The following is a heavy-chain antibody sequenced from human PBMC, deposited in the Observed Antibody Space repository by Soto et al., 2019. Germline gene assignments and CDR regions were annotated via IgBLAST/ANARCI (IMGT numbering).Heavy chain of an antibody. Sequence: QVQLVESGGAVVQPGRSLRLSCAASGFTFSSYGMHWVRQAPGKGLEWVAVISYDGSNKYYADSVKGRFTISRDNSKNTLYLQMNSLRAEATAVYYCAKAPGVAAAGPPFDYWGQGTLVTASS. CDR3: AKAPGVAAAGPPFDY. CDR1: GFTFSSYG. V-gene: IGHV3-30*18. J-gene: IGHJ4*02. CDR2: ISYDGSNK. D-gene: IGHD6-13*01.